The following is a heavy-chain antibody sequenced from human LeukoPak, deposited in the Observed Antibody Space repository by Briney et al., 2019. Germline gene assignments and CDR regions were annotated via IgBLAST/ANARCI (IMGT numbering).Heavy chain of an antibody. CDR3: ARDRNPWYSSGWFSVHVVDI. J-gene: IGHJ3*02. Sequence: ASVKVSCKASGYTFSSYAISWVRQAPVQGLEWMGWISVYNGRTNYAQKFQDRVTVTTDTSTSTAYMELRSLRSDDTAVYYCARDRNPWYSSGWFSVHVVDIWGQGTMVTVSS. V-gene: IGHV1-18*01. CDR2: ISVYNGRT. CDR1: GYTFSSYA. D-gene: IGHD6-19*01.